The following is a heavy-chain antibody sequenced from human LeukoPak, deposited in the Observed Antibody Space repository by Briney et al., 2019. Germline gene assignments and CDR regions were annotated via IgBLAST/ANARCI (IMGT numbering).Heavy chain of an antibody. Sequence: GRSLRLSCAASGFTFDDYAMHWVRQAPGKGLEWVSGISWDSGSIGYADSVKGRFTISRDNAKNSLYLQMNSLRAEDMALYYCAKDSCSWLEYYFDYWRQGTLVTVSS. CDR3: AKDSCSWLEYYFDY. D-gene: IGHD6-13*01. CDR2: ISWDSGSI. V-gene: IGHV3-9*03. CDR1: GFTFDDYA. J-gene: IGHJ4*02.